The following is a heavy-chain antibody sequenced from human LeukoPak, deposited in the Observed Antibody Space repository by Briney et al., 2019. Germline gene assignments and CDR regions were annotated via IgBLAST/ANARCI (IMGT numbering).Heavy chain of an antibody. V-gene: IGHV3-23*01. D-gene: IGHD3-9*01. CDR1: GFTFSSYA. CDR2: ISGSGGST. CDR3: VHYDILTGYSV. J-gene: IGHJ4*02. Sequence: PGGSLRLSCAASGFTFSSYAMSWVCQARGKGMEWVSAISGSGGSTYYADSVKGRFTISRDNSKNTLYLQMNSLRAEDTAVYYCVHYDILTGYSVWGQGTLVTVSS.